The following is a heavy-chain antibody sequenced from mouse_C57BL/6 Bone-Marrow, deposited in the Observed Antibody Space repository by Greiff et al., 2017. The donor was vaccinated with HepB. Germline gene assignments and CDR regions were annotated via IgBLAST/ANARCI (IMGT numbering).Heavy chain of an antibody. CDR1: GYTFTSYW. D-gene: IGHD1-1*01. J-gene: IGHJ3*01. Sequence: QVQLQQPGAELVKPGASVKLSCKASGYTFTSYWMHWVKQRPGQGLEWIGMIHPNSGSTNYNEKFKSKATLTVDKSSSTAYMQLSSRTSEDSAVYYCARYYYGSRAWFAYWGQGTLVTVSA. CDR2: IHPNSGST. CDR3: ARYYYGSRAWFAY. V-gene: IGHV1-64*01.